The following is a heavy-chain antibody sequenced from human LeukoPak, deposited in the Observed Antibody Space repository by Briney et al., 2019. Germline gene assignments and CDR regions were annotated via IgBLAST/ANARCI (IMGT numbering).Heavy chain of an antibody. CDR3: ARGRTTVVTRP. D-gene: IGHD4-23*01. V-gene: IGHV1-46*01. J-gene: IGHJ5*02. Sequence: ASVKVSCKASGYTFASYYMHWVRQAPGQGLEWMGIINPSGGSTSYAQKFQGRVTMTRDMSTSTVYMELSSLRSEDTAVYYCARGRTTVVTRPWGQGTLVTVSS. CDR2: INPSGGST. CDR1: GYTFASYY.